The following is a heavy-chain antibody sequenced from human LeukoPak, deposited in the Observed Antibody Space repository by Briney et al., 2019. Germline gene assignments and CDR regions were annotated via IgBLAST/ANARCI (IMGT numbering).Heavy chain of an antibody. CDR3: ATSPNYYDSSYYDY. CDR1: GYTFTDYY. D-gene: IGHD3-22*01. V-gene: IGHV1-69-2*01. CDR2: VDSEDGET. J-gene: IGHJ4*02. Sequence: ASVKVSCKVSGYTFTDYYMYWVQQAPGKGLEWMGLVDSEDGETIYAEKFQGRVTITADTSTDTAYMELSSLRSEDTAVYYCATSPNYYDSSYYDYWGQGTLVTVSS.